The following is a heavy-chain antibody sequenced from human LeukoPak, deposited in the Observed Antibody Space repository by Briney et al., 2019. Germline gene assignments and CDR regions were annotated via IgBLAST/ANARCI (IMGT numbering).Heavy chain of an antibody. CDR1: GFTFDDYA. CDR3: AKDILRYSSGGWFDP. D-gene: IGHD6-19*01. J-gene: IGHJ5*02. CDR2: ISWNSGSK. Sequence: PGRSLRLSCAASGFTFDDYAMHWVRQAPGKGLEWVSGISWNSGSKGYADSVKGRFTISRDNAKNSLYLQMNSLRAEDTALYYCAKDILRYSSGGWFDPWGQGTLVTVSS. V-gene: IGHV3-9*01.